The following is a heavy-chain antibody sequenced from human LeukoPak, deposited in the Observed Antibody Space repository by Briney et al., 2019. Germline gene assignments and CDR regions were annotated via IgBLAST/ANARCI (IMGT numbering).Heavy chain of an antibody. D-gene: IGHD2-2*01. V-gene: IGHV3-23*01. CDR2: INPSGDNT. J-gene: IGHJ3*02. Sequence: GGSLRLSCAASGFTFSTYTIIWVRQAPGKGLEWVSVINPSGDNTYYADSVKGRFTISRDNSKSMLYLQINSLRAEDKAVYYCAKERVGRADAFDIWGQGTMVTVSS. CDR3: AKERVGRADAFDI. CDR1: GFTFSTYT.